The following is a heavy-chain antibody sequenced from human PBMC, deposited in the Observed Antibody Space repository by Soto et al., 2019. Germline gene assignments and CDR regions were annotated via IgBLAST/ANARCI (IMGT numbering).Heavy chain of an antibody. Sequence: EVQLLESGGGLVQPAGSLRLSCAASGLTFRSHAMSWVRQAPGQGLEWVSGISGGGGTTYYPDSVRGRFTISRDNSKNTVFLQIDSLRADDTAVYYCVKAQGVATIRSNFDYWGQGTLVTVSS. CDR3: VKAQGVATIRSNFDY. V-gene: IGHV3-23*01. J-gene: IGHJ4*02. D-gene: IGHD5-12*01. CDR2: ISGGGGTT. CDR1: GLTFRSHA.